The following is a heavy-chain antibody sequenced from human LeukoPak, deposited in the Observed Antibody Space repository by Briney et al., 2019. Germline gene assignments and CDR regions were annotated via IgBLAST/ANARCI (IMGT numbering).Heavy chain of an antibody. CDR3: ARHDPIAAALLDY. J-gene: IGHJ4*02. CDR2: IDPSDSYT. CDR1: GYSFTSYW. D-gene: IGHD6-13*01. V-gene: IGHV5-10-1*01. Sequence: GESLKISCKGSGYSFTSYWISWVRQMPGKVLEWMGRIDPSDSYTSYSPSFQGHVTISADKSISTAYVQWSSLKASDTAMYYCARHDPIAAALLDYWGQGTLVTVSS.